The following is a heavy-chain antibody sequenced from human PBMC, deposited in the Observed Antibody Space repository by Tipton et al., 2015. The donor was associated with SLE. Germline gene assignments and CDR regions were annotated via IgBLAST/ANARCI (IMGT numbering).Heavy chain of an antibody. J-gene: IGHJ4*01. CDR3: VRGAKERITLVRVRPYYFDY. CDR2: IYSGGST. D-gene: IGHD3-10*01. V-gene: IGHV4-59*11. Sequence: TLSLTCTVSGVSIRSHYWSWIRQPPGKTLEWIGYIYSGGSTNYNPSLKSRVTISVDTSNNQLSLKLASVTAADTAVYYCVRGAKERITLVRVRPYYFDYWGQGSLVTVSS. CDR1: GVSIRSHY.